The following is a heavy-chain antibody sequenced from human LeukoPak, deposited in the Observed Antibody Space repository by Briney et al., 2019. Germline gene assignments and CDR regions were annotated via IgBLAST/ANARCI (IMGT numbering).Heavy chain of an antibody. Sequence: SETLSLTCTVSGGSIHSGDYYWSWIRQPPGKGLEWIGYIFYSGSTYYTPSLKSRVTISVDSSKNQFSLQLSSVTAADTAVYYCARAYSSSWYYFDFWGQGTLVTVSS. CDR3: ARAYSSSWYYFDF. CDR1: GGSIHSGDYY. V-gene: IGHV4-30-4*01. CDR2: IFYSGST. D-gene: IGHD6-13*01. J-gene: IGHJ4*02.